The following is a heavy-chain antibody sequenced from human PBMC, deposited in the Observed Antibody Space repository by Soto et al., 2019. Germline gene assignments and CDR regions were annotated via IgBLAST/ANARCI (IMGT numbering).Heavy chain of an antibody. CDR2: FYHDGTT. J-gene: IGHJ4*02. V-gene: IGHV4-30-2*01. CDR1: GASISSDGYS. Sequence: SETLSLTCTVSGASISSDGYSWSWIRQPPGKGLEWIGYFYHDGTTYYNPSLRRRVTISVDKSKNQFSLRLISVTAADTAVYYCAGSRYCSSTTCYFFDYWGQGALVTVSS. D-gene: IGHD2-2*01. CDR3: AGSRYCSSTTCYFFDY.